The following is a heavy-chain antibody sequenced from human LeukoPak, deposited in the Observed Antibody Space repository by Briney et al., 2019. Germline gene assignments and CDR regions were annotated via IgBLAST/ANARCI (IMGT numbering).Heavy chain of an antibody. D-gene: IGHD1-26*01. Sequence: GGSLRLSCAASGFTFSSYWMSWVRQAPGKGLEWVANIKQDGSEKYYVDSVKGRFTISRDNAKNSLYLQMNSLRAEDTAVYYCARALGWEPHVYFQHWGQGTLVTVSS. J-gene: IGHJ1*01. CDR3: ARALGWEPHVYFQH. CDR1: GFTFSSYW. CDR2: IKQDGSEK. V-gene: IGHV3-7*01.